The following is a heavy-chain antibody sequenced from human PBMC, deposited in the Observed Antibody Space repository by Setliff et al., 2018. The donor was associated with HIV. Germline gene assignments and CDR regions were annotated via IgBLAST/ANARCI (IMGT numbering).Heavy chain of an antibody. CDR2: IYYSGST. D-gene: IGHD6-6*01. V-gene: IGHV4-59*08. J-gene: IGHJ4*02. Sequence: SETLSLTCTVSGGSISSYYWSWIRQPPGKGLEWIGYIYYSGSTNYIPSLKRRVTISVDMPKNHFSLKLNSVTAADTAVYHCARLSSYRSSSYYFDYWGQGALVTVSS. CDR1: GGSISSYY. CDR3: ARLSSYRSSSYYFDY.